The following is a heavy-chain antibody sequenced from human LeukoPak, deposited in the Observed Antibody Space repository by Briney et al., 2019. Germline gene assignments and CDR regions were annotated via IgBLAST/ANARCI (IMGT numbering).Heavy chain of an antibody. CDR3: ARGTLDWDIVVVPAGP. Sequence: SETLSLTCTVSGGSISSSSYYWGWIRQPPGKGLEWIGSIYYSGSTYYNPSLKSRVTISVDTSKNQFSLKLGSVTAADTAVYYCARGTLDWDIVVVPAGPWGQGTLVTVSS. D-gene: IGHD2-2*01. CDR2: IYYSGST. V-gene: IGHV4-39*07. CDR1: GGSISSSSYY. J-gene: IGHJ5*02.